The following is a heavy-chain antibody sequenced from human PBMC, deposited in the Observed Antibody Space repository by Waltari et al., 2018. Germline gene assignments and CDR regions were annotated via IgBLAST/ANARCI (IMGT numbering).Heavy chain of an antibody. CDR2: IYHSGST. CDR1: GYSISSGYY. V-gene: IGHV4-38-2*01. CDR3: ARAPITGTTFYFDY. Sequence: QVQLQESGPGLVKPSETLSLTCAVSGYSISSGYYWGWIRQPPGKGLEWIGSIYHSGSTYYNPSLRSRVTISVDTSKNQFSLKLSSVTAADTAVYYCARAPITGTTFYFDYWGQGTLVTVSS. D-gene: IGHD1-20*01. J-gene: IGHJ4*02.